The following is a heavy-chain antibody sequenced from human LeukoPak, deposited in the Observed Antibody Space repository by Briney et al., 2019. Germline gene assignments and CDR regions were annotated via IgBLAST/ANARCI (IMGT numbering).Heavy chain of an antibody. V-gene: IGHV4-31*03. CDR1: GGSISSGGYY. J-gene: IGHJ4*02. Sequence: SGTLSLTCTVSGGSISSGGYYWSWIRQHPGKGLEWIGYIYYSGSTYYNPSLKSRVTISVGTSKNQFSLKLSSVTAADTAVYYCARYMVRGVIIPSSYFDYWGQGTLVTVSS. D-gene: IGHD3-10*01. CDR3: ARYMVRGVIIPSSYFDY. CDR2: IYYSGST.